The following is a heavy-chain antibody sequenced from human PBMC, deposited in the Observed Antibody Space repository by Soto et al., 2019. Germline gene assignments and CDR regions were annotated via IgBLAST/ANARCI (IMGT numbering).Heavy chain of an antibody. J-gene: IGHJ4*02. CDR2: ISSGGST. Sequence: GGSLRLSCAASGFTFSSYSMNWVRQAPGKGLEWVSSISSGGSTYYADSVKGRFTISRDNSKSTLYLQMNSLRAEDTAVYYCAKDESLVVVHSFPGYWGQGTLVTVSS. V-gene: IGHV3-23*01. CDR3: AKDESLVVVHSFPGY. CDR1: GFTFSSYS. D-gene: IGHD3-22*01.